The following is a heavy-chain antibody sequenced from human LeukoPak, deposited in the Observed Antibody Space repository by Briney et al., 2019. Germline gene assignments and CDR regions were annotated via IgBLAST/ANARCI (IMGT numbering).Heavy chain of an antibody. CDR1: GYTFTGYY. V-gene: IGHV1-2*02. CDR3: ARGRMLQYFDQYYFDY. CDR2: INPNSGGT. Sequence: GASVKVSCKASGYTFTGYYMHWVRQAPGQGLEWMGWINPNSGGTNYAQRFQGRVTMTRDTSISTAYMELSRLTSDDAAVYFCARGRMLQYFDQYYFDYWGQGTLVTVSS. D-gene: IGHD3-9*01. J-gene: IGHJ4*02.